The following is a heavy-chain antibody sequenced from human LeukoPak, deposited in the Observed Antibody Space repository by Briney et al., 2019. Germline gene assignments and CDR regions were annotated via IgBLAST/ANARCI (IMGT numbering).Heavy chain of an antibody. CDR2: IYTSGST. D-gene: IGHD4-23*01. CDR3: ARLKPTVVTRRFFDY. V-gene: IGHV4-4*07. CDR1: GGSISSYY. J-gene: IGHJ4*02. Sequence: SETLSLTCTVSGGSISSYYWSWIRQPAGKGLEWIGRIYTSGSTNYNPSLKSRVTISVDTSKNQFSLKLSSVTAADTAVYYCARLKPTVVTRRFFDYWGQGTLVTVSS.